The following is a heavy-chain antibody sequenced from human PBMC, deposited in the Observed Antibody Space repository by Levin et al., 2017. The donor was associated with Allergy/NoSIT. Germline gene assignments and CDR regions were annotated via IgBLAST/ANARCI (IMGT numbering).Heavy chain of an antibody. J-gene: IGHJ4*02. V-gene: IGHV3-73*01. D-gene: IGHD5-18*01. CDR2: IRSKANSYAT. CDR1: GFTFSGSA. Sequence: GGSLRLSCAASGFTFSGSAMHWVRQASGKGLEWVGRIRSKANSYATAYAASVKGRFTISRDDSKNTAYLQMNSLKTEDTAVYYCTRQVEQGYSYGNGVHWGQGTLVTVSS. CDR3: TRQVEQGYSYGNGVH.